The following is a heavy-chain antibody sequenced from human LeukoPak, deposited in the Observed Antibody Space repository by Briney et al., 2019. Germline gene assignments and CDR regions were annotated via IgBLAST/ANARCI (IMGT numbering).Heavy chain of an antibody. D-gene: IGHD6-6*01. CDR2: MNPNSGNT. V-gene: IGHV1-8*02. J-gene: IGHJ5*02. CDR1: GYTFTSYD. CDR3: AIGKLASRRGSWFDP. Sequence: ASVKVSCKTSGYTFTSYDINWVRQATGQGLEWMGWMNPNSGNTGYAQKFQGRVTMTRNTSKNTAYMDLSSLTSEDTAVYYCAIGKLASRRGSWFDPWGQGTLVTVSS.